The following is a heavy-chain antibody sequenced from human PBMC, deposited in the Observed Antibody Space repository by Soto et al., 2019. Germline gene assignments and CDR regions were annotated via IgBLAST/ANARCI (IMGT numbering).Heavy chain of an antibody. V-gene: IGHV1-18*01. CDR2: ISAYNGNT. Sequence: ASVKVSCKASGYTFTSYGISWVRQAPGQGLEWMGWISAYNGNTNYAQKLQGRVTMTTDTSTSTAYMELRSLRSDDTAVYYCAREGQTYYYGSGSYFAPPRWFDPWGQGTLVTVSS. J-gene: IGHJ5*02. D-gene: IGHD3-10*01. CDR3: AREGQTYYYGSGSYFAPPRWFDP. CDR1: GYTFTSYG.